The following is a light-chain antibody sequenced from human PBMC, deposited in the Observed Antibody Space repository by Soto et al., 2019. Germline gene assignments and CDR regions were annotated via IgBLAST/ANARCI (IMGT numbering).Light chain of an antibody. Sequence: QSALTQPASVSGSPGQSITISCTGTSSDVGGYNYVSWYQQYPGKAPKLMIYEVSNRPSGVSTRFSGSKSGNTASLTISGLQAEDEADDYCSAYTSSSTLVFGGGTKLTVL. J-gene: IGLJ3*02. V-gene: IGLV2-14*01. CDR1: SSDVGGYNY. CDR3: SAYTSSSTLV. CDR2: EVS.